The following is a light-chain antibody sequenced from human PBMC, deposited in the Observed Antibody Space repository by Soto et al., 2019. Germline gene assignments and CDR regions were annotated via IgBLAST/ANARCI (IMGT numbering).Light chain of an antibody. CDR2: EAS. J-gene: IGKJ1*01. Sequence: IQMTQSPSTLSASLGDRVTITCRASQSISTWLAWYQQKPGKAPKVLIYEASKLESGVPSRFSGSGSGTEFTLTISTLQPDDVATYYCQQYSSYQWTFGQGTKVDIK. CDR3: QQYSSYQWT. V-gene: IGKV1-5*01. CDR1: QSISTW.